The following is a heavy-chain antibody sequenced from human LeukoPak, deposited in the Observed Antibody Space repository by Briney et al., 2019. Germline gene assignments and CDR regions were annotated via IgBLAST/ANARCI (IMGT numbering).Heavy chain of an antibody. CDR3: ARGFSIRSNSSGY. J-gene: IGHJ4*02. CDR1: GYTFTSYD. CDR2: MNPNSGNT. V-gene: IGHV1-8*01. Sequence: SVRVSCKASGYTFTSYDINWVRQATGQGLEWMGWMNPNSGNTGYAQKFQGRVTMTRNTSISTAYMELSSLRSEDTAVYYCARGFSIRSNSSGYWGQGTLVTVSS. D-gene: IGHD6-6*01.